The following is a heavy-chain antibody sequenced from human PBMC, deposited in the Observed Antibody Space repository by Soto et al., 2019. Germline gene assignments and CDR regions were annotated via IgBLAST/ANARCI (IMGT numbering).Heavy chain of an antibody. J-gene: IGHJ6*02. CDR2: ISYDGSNK. Sequence: PGGSLRLSCAAPGFTFSSYGMHWVRQAPGKGLEWVAVISYDGSNKYYADSVKGRFTISRDNSKNTLYLQMNSLRAEDTAVYYCAKDFGYSGYDSYGMDVWGQGTTVTVSS. V-gene: IGHV3-30*18. CDR3: AKDFGYSGYDSYGMDV. D-gene: IGHD5-12*01. CDR1: GFTFSSYG.